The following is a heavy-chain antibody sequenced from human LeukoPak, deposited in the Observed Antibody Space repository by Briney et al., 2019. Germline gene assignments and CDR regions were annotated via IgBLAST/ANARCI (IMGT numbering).Heavy chain of an antibody. CDR1: GFTFGDHA. Sequence: GGSLRLSCTASGFTFGDHAMSWVRQAPGKGLEWVGFIRSKTYGGTTEYAASVKGRFTISRDDYKSIAYLQMNSLKTEDTAVYYCPRGPIQQWLYYGMDVWGQGTTVTVSS. J-gene: IGHJ6*02. CDR2: IRSKTYGGTT. D-gene: IGHD5-18*01. V-gene: IGHV3-49*04. CDR3: PRGPIQQWLYYGMDV.